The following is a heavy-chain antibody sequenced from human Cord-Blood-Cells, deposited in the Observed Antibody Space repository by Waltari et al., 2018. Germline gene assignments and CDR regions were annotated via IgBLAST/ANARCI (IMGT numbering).Heavy chain of an antibody. J-gene: IGHJ4*02. V-gene: IGHV3-53*01. D-gene: IGHD3-22*01. CDR2: IYGGGST. CDR1: GLTVSSHY. Sequence: EVQLVESGGGLIQPGGSLRSSCAASGLTVSSHYMSWVRQAPGKGLEGVSVIYGGGSTYYTDSVKGRFTISRDNSKNTLYLQMNSLRAEDTAVYYCAREKEGGYDYWGQGTLVTVSS. CDR3: AREKEGGYDY.